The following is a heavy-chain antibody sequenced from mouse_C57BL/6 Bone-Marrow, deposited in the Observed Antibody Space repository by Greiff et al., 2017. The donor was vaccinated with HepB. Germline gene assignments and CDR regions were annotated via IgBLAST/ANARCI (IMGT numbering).Heavy chain of an antibody. CDR2: FYPESGSI. CDR3: ARHKDKNLLLGYYFYY. V-gene: IGHV1-62-2*01. Sequence: QVQLQQSGAELVKPGASVKLSCKASGYTFTGYTIHWVKQRPGQGLEWIGWFYPESGSIKYNEKFKDKATLTADKSSSTVYMQLSSLTSEDSAVYFCARHKDKNLLLGYYFYYWGKGTTLTVAS. CDR1: GYTFTGYT. J-gene: IGHJ2*01. D-gene: IGHD2-10*01.